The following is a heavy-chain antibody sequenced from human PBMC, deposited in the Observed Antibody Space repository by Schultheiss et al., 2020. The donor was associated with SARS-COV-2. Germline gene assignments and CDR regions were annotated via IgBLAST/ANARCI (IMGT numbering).Heavy chain of an antibody. D-gene: IGHD6-13*01. Sequence: SETLSLTCTVSGGSISSYYWNWIRQPPGKALEWIGEINHSGSTNYNPSLKSRVTISVDTSKNQFSLKLSSVTAADTAVYYCARGGYRYYFDYWGQGTLVTVSS. CDR3: ARGGYRYYFDY. J-gene: IGHJ4*02. V-gene: IGHV4-34*01. CDR1: GGSISSYY. CDR2: INHSGST.